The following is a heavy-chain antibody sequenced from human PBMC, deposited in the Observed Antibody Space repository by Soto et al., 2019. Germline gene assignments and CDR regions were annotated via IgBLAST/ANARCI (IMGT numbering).Heavy chain of an antibody. CDR3: ATIAVAGTKPPDC. V-gene: IGHV3-30-3*01. Sequence: GGSLRLSCAASGFTFSSYAMHWVRQAPGKGLEWVAVISYDGSNKYYADSVKGRFTISRDNSKNTLYLQMNSLRAEDTAVYYCATIAVAGTKPPDCWGQGTLVTVSS. CDR1: GFTFSSYA. CDR2: ISYDGSNK. J-gene: IGHJ4*02. D-gene: IGHD6-19*01.